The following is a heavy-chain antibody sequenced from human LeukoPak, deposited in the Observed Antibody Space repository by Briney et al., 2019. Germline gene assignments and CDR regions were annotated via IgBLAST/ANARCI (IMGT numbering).Heavy chain of an antibody. D-gene: IGHD1-26*01. V-gene: IGHV3-73*01. CDR1: GFTFSSSA. CDR3: TRPAWEPQAADY. CDR2: IRSKANSYAT. J-gene: IGHJ4*02. Sequence: GGSLRLSCAASGFTFSSSAMHWVRQASGKGLEWVGRIRSKANSYATAYAASVKGRFTISRDDSKNTAYLQMNSLKTEDTAVYYYTRPAWEPQAADYWGQGTLVTVSS.